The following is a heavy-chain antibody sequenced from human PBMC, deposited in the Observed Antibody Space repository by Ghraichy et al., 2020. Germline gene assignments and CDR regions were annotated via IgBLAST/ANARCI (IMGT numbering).Heavy chain of an antibody. J-gene: IGHJ4*02. CDR2: ISAYNGNT. CDR1: GYTFTSYG. D-gene: IGHD2-8*02. CDR3: ARDPGGYTGGYYFDY. Sequence: ASVKVSCKASGYTFTSYGISWVRQAPGQGLEWMGWISAYNGNTNYAQKLQGRVTMTTDTSTSTAYMELRSLRSDDTAVYYCARDPGGYTGGYYFDYWGQGTLVTVSS. V-gene: IGHV1-18*01.